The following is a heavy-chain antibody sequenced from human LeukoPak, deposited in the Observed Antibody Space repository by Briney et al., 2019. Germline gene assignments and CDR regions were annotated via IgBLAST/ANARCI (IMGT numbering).Heavy chain of an antibody. D-gene: IGHD6-6*01. CDR3: ASIYSSSSSPFDI. J-gene: IGHJ3*02. V-gene: IGHV4-59*01. CDR2: IYYSGST. CDR1: GGSTSSYY. Sequence: SETLSLTCTVSGGSTSSYYWSWIRQPPGKGLEWIGYIYYSGSTNYNPSLKSRVTISVDTSKNQFSLKLSSVTAADTAVYYCASIYSSSSSPFDIWGQGTMVTVSS.